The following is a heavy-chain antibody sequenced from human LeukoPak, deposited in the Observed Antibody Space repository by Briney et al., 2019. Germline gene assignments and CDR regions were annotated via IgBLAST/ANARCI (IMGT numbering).Heavy chain of an antibody. CDR2: ISWNSDFI. J-gene: IGHJ4*02. CDR1: GFNFNDKA. Sequence: GGSLRLSCVASGFNFNDKAMHWVRQAPVKGLEWVSSISWNSDFIDYADSVKGRFTVSRDNAKTSLYLQMNSVRDEDTAFYYCAKTPYRSGRSPFDYWGQGTLVTVSS. V-gene: IGHV3-9*01. CDR3: AKTPYRSGRSPFDY. D-gene: IGHD6-19*01.